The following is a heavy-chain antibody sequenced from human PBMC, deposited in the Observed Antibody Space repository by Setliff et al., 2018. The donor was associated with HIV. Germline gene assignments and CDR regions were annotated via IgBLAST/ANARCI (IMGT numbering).Heavy chain of an antibody. CDR3: AVWNDSRRYYYLGGFDY. Sequence: SETLSLTCTVSGASISSSSHHWAWIRQPPGKGLEYIGNIYYTGSTHHNPSLESRVATSVDTSKNQFSLKLSSVTAADTAVYYCAVWNDSRRYYYLGGFDYWGQGILVTVSS. V-gene: IGHV4-39*01. CDR2: IYYTGST. D-gene: IGHD3-22*01. CDR1: GASISSSSHH. J-gene: IGHJ4*02.